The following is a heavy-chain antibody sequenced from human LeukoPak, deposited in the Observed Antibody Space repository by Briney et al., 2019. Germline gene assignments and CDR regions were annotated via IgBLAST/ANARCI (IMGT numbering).Heavy chain of an antibody. CDR3: ARELYSSSSGEGIFDY. J-gene: IGHJ4*02. CDR2: IIPILGIA. V-gene: IGHV1-69*04. Sequence: SVKVSCKASGYTFTSYDINWVRQATGQGLEWMGRIIPILGIANYAQKFQGRVTITADKSTSTAYMELSSLRSEDTAVYYCARELYSSSSGEGIFDYWGQGTLVTVSS. D-gene: IGHD6-6*01. CDR1: GYTFTSYD.